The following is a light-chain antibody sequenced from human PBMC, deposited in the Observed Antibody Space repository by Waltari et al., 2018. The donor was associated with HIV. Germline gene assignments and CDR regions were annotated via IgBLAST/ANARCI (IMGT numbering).Light chain of an antibody. CDR1: KLGAKY. CDR2: QDS. Sequence: SYELTQPPSVSVSPGQTASITCSGDKLGAKYACWYQQKPGQSPVLVIYQDSKRPSGSPERFSGSNSGNTATLTISGTQAMDEADYYCQAWDSSVVFGGGTKLTVL. J-gene: IGLJ2*01. V-gene: IGLV3-1*01. CDR3: QAWDSSVV.